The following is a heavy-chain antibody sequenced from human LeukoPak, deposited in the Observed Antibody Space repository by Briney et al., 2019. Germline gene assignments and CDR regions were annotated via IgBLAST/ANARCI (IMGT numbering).Heavy chain of an antibody. CDR1: GFPFGDYA. D-gene: IGHD1-26*01. Sequence: GGSLRLSCTASGFPFGDYAMSWFRQAPGKGLEWVGFIRSKAYGGTTEYVASVKGRFTISRDNAKNSLYLQMNSLRAEDTAVYYCARTSGSYASGYWGQGTLVTVSS. J-gene: IGHJ4*02. V-gene: IGHV3-49*03. CDR3: ARTSGSYASGY. CDR2: IRSKAYGGTT.